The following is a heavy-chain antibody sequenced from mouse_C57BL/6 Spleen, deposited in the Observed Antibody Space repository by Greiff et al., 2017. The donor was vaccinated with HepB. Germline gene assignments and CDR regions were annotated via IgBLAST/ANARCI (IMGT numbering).Heavy chain of an antibody. CDR2: IYPGDGDT. CDR3: ARTHYYGSSYSYWYFDV. V-gene: IGHV1-82*01. CDR1: GYAFSSSW. J-gene: IGHJ1*03. D-gene: IGHD1-1*01. Sequence: QVQLQQSGPELVKPGASVKISCKASGYAFSSSWMNWVKQRPGKGLEWIGRIYPGDGDTNYNGKFKGKATLTADKSSSTAYMQLSSLTSEDSAVYFCARTHYYGSSYSYWYFDVWGTGTTVTVSS.